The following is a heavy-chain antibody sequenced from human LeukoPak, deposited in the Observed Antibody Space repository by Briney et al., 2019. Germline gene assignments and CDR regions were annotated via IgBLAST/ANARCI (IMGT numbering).Heavy chain of an antibody. V-gene: IGHV4-34*01. CDR1: GGSFSGYY. Sequence: PSETLSLTCAVYGGSFSGYYRSWIRQPPGKGLEWIGEINHSGSTNYNPSLKSRVTISVDTSKNQFSLKLSSVTAADTAVYYCAGYPVDTAMVTGYFDYWGQGTLVTVSS. CDR3: AGYPVDTAMVTGYFDY. D-gene: IGHD5-18*01. J-gene: IGHJ4*02. CDR2: INHSGST.